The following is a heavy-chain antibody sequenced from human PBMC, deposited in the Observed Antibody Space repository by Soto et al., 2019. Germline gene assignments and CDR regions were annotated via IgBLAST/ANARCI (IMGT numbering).Heavy chain of an antibody. D-gene: IGHD4-4*01. CDR1: GGSVSSGSYY. CDR2: IYYSGST. V-gene: IGHV4-61*01. CDR3: ARSRTTVTYYGMDV. J-gene: IGHJ6*02. Sequence: ETLSLTCTVSGGSVSSGSYYWSWIRQPPGKGLEWIGYIYYSGSTNYNPSLKSRVTISVDTSKNQFSLKLSSVTAADTAVYYCARSRTTVTYYGMDVWGQGTTVTVSS.